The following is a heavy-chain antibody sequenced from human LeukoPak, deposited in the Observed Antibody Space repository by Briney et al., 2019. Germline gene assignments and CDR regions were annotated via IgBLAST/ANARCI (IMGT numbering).Heavy chain of an antibody. D-gene: IGHD2-15*01. Sequence: GGSLRLSCVASGFTVSNNYMSWVRQAPGKGLEWVSVIYSGSTTYYADSVKGRFTISRDNSNNTLYLQMNSLRAEDTAVYYCARAPPEKCSGGSCYSLDYWGQGTLVTVSS. J-gene: IGHJ4*02. CDR1: GFTVSNNY. V-gene: IGHV3-53*01. CDR2: IYSGSTT. CDR3: ARAPPEKCSGGSCYSLDY.